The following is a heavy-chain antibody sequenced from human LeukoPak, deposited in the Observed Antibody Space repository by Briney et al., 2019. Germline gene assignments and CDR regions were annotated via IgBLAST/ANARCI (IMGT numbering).Heavy chain of an antibody. CDR1: GGSISSGDYY. CDR3: ARGERYYDFWSGYSRGFSGFDY. V-gene: IGHV4-30-4*01. CDR2: IYYSGST. Sequence: SETLSLTCTVSGGSISSGDYYWSWIRQPPGKGLEGIGYIYYSGSTYYNPSLKSRVTISVDTSKNQFSLKLISVTAADTAVYYCARGERYYDFWSGYSRGFSGFDYWGQGTLVTVSS. D-gene: IGHD3-3*01. J-gene: IGHJ4*02.